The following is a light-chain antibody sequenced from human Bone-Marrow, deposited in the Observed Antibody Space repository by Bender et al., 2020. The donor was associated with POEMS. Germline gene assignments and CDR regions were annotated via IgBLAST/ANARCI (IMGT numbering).Light chain of an antibody. Sequence: QSVLAQPPSASATAGQRVTIFCSGGSSNIGRHAVNWYQHLPGTAPKLLIYSSHRRPSEVPDRFSGSRSGTSASLAISGLQSEDEADYYCAVWDDSLNGWVFGGGTKLTVL. CDR3: AVWDDSLNGWV. J-gene: IGLJ3*02. CDR2: SSH. CDR1: SSNIGRHA. V-gene: IGLV1-44*01.